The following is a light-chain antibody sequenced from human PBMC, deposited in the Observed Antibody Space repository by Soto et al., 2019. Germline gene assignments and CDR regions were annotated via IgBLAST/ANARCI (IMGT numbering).Light chain of an antibody. Sequence: EIVMTQYSLSLPVTPGEPASLSCSASHSILSSNGYNYMDWYLQKPGQSPQLLIYWGSNRASGVPDRFSGSGSGTDFTLKISRVEAEDVGVYYCMQALQTRWTFGQGTKVDIK. CDR1: HSILSSNGYNY. CDR3: MQALQTRWT. J-gene: IGKJ1*01. CDR2: WGS. V-gene: IGKV2-28*01.